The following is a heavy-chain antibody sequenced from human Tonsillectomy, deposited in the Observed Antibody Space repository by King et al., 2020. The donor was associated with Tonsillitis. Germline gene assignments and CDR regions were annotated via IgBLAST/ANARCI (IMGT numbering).Heavy chain of an antibody. V-gene: IGHV4-59*01. J-gene: IGHJ4*02. Sequence: QLQESGPGLVKPSETLSLTCTVSGGSISSYYWNWIRQPPGKGLEWIGYIFYSGSTNYNPSLKSRVTISVDTSKNQFSLKLSSVTAADTAVYYCAGVPYYDILTDYYYCDYWGQGTLVTVSS. CDR1: GGSISSYY. CDR2: IFYSGST. D-gene: IGHD3-9*01. CDR3: AGVPYYDILTDYYYCDY.